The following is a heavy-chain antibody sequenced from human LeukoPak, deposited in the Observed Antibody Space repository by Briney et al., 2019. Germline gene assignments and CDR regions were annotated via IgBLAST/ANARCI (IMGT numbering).Heavy chain of an antibody. J-gene: IGHJ6*03. CDR1: GFTFSSYS. CDR2: VSYSGST. V-gene: IGHV4-39*07. D-gene: IGHD5-12*01. CDR3: ARGISSSYVFDMDV. Sequence: PGGSLRLSCAASGFTFSSYSMNWVRQPPGKGLEWIGSVSYSGSTYYNPSLKSRVTISLDTSKSQFSLKLSSVTAADTAVYYCARGISSSYVFDMDVWGKGSTVTVSS.